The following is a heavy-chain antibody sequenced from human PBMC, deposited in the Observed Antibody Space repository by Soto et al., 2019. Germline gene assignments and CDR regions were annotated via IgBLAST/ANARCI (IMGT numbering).Heavy chain of an antibody. CDR3: AADGVITTTIPSGYGMDV. Sequence: SVKVSCKASGFTFTSSAVQWVRQARGRRLEWIGWIVVGSGNTNYAQKFQERVTITRDMSTSTAYMELSSLRSEDTAVYYCAADGVITTTIPSGYGMDVWGQGTTVTVSS. J-gene: IGHJ6*02. D-gene: IGHD1-26*01. V-gene: IGHV1-58*01. CDR2: IVVGSGNT. CDR1: GFTFTSSA.